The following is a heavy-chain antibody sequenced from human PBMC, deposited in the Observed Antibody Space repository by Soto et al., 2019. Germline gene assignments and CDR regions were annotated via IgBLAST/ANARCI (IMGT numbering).Heavy chain of an antibody. CDR3: AREDRWLVKRAAYYYGMDV. CDR2: ISAYNGNT. CDR1: GYTFTSYG. Sequence: ASVKVSCKASGYTFTSYGISWVRQAPGQGLEWMGWISAYNGNTNYAQKLQGRVTMTTDTSTSTAYMELRSLRSDDTAVYYCAREDRWLVKRAAYYYGMDVCGQGTTVTVSS. D-gene: IGHD2-15*01. V-gene: IGHV1-18*01. J-gene: IGHJ6*02.